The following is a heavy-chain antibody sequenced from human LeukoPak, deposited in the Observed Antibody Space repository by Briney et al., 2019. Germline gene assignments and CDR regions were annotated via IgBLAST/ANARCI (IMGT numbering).Heavy chain of an antibody. D-gene: IGHD2-2*01. J-gene: IGHJ4*02. CDR1: GYTFTGYY. CDR2: INPNSGGT. V-gene: IGHV1-2*02. CDR3: ARYKSTHQLPFGY. Sequence: GASVKVSCKASGYTFTGYYMHWVRQAPGQGLEWMGWINPNSGGTNYAQKFQGRVTMTRDTSISTAYMELSRLRSDDTAVYYWARYKSTHQLPFGYWGQGTLVTVSS.